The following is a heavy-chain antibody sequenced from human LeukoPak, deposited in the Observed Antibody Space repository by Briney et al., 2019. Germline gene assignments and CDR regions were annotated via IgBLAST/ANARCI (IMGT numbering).Heavy chain of an antibody. CDR2: ISSNGGST. J-gene: IGHJ4*02. Sequence: GGSLRLSCAASGFTFSSYAMHWVRQAPGKGLEYVSAISSNGGSTYYANSVKGRFTISRDNSKNTLYLQMGSLRAEDMAVYYCARDPRIAYYYDSSGYYDYWGQGTLVTVSS. CDR1: GFTFSSYA. D-gene: IGHD3-22*01. V-gene: IGHV3-64*01. CDR3: ARDPRIAYYYDSSGYYDY.